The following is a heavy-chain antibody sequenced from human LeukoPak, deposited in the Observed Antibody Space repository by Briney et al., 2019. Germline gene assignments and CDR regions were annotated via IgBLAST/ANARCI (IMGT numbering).Heavy chain of an antibody. V-gene: IGHV3-21*01. D-gene: IGHD3-16*02. CDR1: GFTFSSYS. CDR3: ARDQDYVWGSYRYTGTDV. Sequence: GGSLRLSCAASGFTFSSYSMNWVRQAPGKGLEWVSSISSSSSYIYYADSVKGRFTISRDNAKNSLYLQMNSLRAEDTAVYYCARDQDYVWGSYRYTGTDVWGQGTTVTVSS. J-gene: IGHJ6*02. CDR2: ISSSSSYI.